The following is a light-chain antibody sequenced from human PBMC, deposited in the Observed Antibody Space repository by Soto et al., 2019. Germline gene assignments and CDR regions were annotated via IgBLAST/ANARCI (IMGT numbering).Light chain of an antibody. CDR2: EVT. Sequence: QSVLTQPASVSGSPGQSITISCSGTSSDVGSYSHVAWYQQFPGKTPKLIIYEVTYRPSGVSHRFSASKSGNTASLTISGLQTGDEADYYCISYTGSSTSYVFGTGTKLTVL. V-gene: IGLV2-14*01. CDR1: SSDVGSYSH. J-gene: IGLJ1*01. CDR3: ISYTGSSTSYV.